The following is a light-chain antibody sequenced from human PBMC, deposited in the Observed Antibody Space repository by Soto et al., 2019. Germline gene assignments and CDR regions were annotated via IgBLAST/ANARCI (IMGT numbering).Light chain of an antibody. Sequence: EIVLTQSPATLSLSPWERVTLSCRASQSVSSSYLTWYQQKPGQAPRLLIYDASSRATGIPDRFSGGGSGTDFTLTISRLEPEDFAVYYCQQFSSYPLTFGGGTKVDI. J-gene: IGKJ4*01. CDR3: QQFSSYPLT. CDR1: QSVSSSY. CDR2: DAS. V-gene: IGKV3-20*01.